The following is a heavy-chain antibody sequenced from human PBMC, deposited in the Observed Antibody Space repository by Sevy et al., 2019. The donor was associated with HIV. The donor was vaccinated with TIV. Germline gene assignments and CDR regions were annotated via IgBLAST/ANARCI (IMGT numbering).Heavy chain of an antibody. CDR1: RFTFSTYD. J-gene: IGHJ4*02. V-gene: IGHV3-30*18. Sequence: GGFLRLSCAASRFTFSTYDIHWVRQAPGKGLEWVAVISHDGSYQYYTDSVKGRFTISRDDSKNKEYLQMNSLRADDSGVYYCAKGQGYDYIWGNERSEYYFDYWGQGTLVTVSS. CDR3: AKGQGYDYIWGNERSEYYFDY. CDR2: ISHDGSYQ. D-gene: IGHD3-16*01.